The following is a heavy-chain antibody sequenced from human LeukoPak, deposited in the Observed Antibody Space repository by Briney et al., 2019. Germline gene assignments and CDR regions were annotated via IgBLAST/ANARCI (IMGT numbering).Heavy chain of an antibody. CDR2: IRSKAYGGTT. Sequence: PGGSLRLSCAASGFTFSSYAMSWVRQAPGKGLEWVGFIRSKAYGGTTEYAASVKGRFTISRDDSKSIAYLQMNSLKTEDTAVYYCTRVSGVYYDFWSGYYRYWYFDYWGQGALVTVSS. J-gene: IGHJ4*02. D-gene: IGHD3-3*01. V-gene: IGHV3-49*04. CDR1: GFTFSSYA. CDR3: TRVSGVYYDFWSGYYRYWYFDY.